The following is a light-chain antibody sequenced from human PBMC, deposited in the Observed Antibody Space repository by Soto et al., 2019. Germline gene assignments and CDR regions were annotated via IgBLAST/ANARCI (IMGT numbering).Light chain of an antibody. V-gene: IGKV1-27*01. CDR2: VAS. CDR3: QKYNSAPWT. J-gene: IGKJ1*01. Sequence: DIQMTQCPSSLSASVGDRVTITCRASQGISKYLAWYQQKPGKVPRLLIYVASTLQSGVPSRFSGSGSGTDFTLTISSLQPEDVATYYCQKYNSAPWTFGQGTKVEIK. CDR1: QGISKY.